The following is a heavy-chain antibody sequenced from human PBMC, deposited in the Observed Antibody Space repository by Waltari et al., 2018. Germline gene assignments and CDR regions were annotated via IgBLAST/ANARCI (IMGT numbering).Heavy chain of an antibody. Sequence: EVQLVESGGGLVQPGGSLRLSCAASGFTFPSYWMTWVRQAPGKGLGWVANIKFDGSEQYYVASVNGRFTISRDNAKNSLYLQMSSLRAEDTAVYYCARGSTYYVRVWDSWGQGTLVSVSS. J-gene: IGHJ4*02. V-gene: IGHV3-7*03. D-gene: IGHD3-16*01. CDR3: ARGSTYYVRVWDS. CDR1: GFTFPSYW. CDR2: IKFDGSEQ.